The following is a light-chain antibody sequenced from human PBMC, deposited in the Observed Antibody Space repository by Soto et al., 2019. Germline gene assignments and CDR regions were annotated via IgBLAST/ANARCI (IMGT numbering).Light chain of an antibody. J-gene: IGKJ2*01. Sequence: DIQMTQSPSSLSASVGDRVTITCLASQRISSYLNWYQQKPGKAPKLLIYAASNLQSGVPSSFSGSGSGTDFTLTISRLQPEDFATYYCQQSYSIFRSFGQGTKLEIK. CDR3: QQSYSIFRS. CDR1: QRISSY. CDR2: AAS. V-gene: IGKV1-39*01.